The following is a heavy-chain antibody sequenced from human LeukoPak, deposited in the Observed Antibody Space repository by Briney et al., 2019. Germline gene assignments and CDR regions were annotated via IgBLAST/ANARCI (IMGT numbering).Heavy chain of an antibody. CDR1: GFTLRSYW. V-gene: IGHV3-7*01. D-gene: IGHD5-12*01. CDR2: INQAGSVQ. J-gene: IGHJ4*02. CDR3: ARVGYSGWNLEY. Sequence: PGGSLRLSCAASGFTLRSYWMSSVRQAPGKGLEWVANINQAGSVQYYVDSVKGRFTISRDDAKNSLYVQMNSLRDEYTAVYYCARVGYSGWNLEYWGQGTLVTVSS.